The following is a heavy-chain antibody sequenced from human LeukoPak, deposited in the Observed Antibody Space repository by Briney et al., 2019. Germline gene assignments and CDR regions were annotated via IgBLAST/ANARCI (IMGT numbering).Heavy chain of an antibody. Sequence: PGGSLRLSCAASGISFSSHWMHWVRQAPGKGLVWVAHISRDGSSTTYADSVKGRFTISRDNSKNTLYLQINSLRAEDTAVYYCAKWGDYDVLTGYYASDYWGQGTLVTVSS. CDR2: ISRDGSST. V-gene: IGHV3-74*01. CDR3: AKWGDYDVLTGYYASDY. CDR1: GISFSSHW. J-gene: IGHJ4*02. D-gene: IGHD3-9*01.